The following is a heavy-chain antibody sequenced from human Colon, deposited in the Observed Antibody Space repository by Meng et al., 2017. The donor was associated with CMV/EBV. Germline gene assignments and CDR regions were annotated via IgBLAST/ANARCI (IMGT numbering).Heavy chain of an antibody. D-gene: IGHD3-16*01. CDR3: ARENSINDGVWGSDDSVLYFFDY. CDR2: IYYSDTT. V-gene: IGHV4-31*02. Sequence: YYWRWLRQLPGKGLEWVGYIYYSDTTYYNPSLKSRVTMSIDTSKNQFSLKVNSVTAADTAVYYCARENSINDGVWGSDDSVLYFFDYWGQGMLVTVSS. J-gene: IGHJ4*02. CDR1: YY.